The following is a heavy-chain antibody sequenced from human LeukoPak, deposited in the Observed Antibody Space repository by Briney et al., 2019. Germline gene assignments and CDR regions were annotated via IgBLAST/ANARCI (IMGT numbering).Heavy chain of an antibody. V-gene: IGHV4-34*01. CDR3: AAVRCSGGSCHSDY. J-gene: IGHJ4*02. CDR1: GGSFSGYY. D-gene: IGHD2-15*01. Sequence: PSETLSLTCAVYGGSFSGYYWSWIRQPPGKGLEWIGEINHSGSTNYNPSLKSRVTLSVDTSKSQFSLKVNSVTAADTAVYYCAAVRCSGGSCHSDYWGQGTLVTVSS. CDR2: INHSGST.